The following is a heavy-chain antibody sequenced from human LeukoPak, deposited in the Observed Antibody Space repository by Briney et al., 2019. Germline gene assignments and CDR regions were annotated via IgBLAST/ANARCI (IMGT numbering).Heavy chain of an antibody. D-gene: IGHD6-19*01. CDR1: GSTFSTYA. CDR2: INSNGGST. J-gene: IGHJ4*02. CDR3: VKTIAVAGNFDS. V-gene: IGHV3-64D*09. Sequence: GGSLRLSCSASGSTFSTYAMHWVRQAPGKGLEYVSAINSNGGSTYYADSVKGRFAISRDNTKNTLYLQMSSLRAEDTAVYYCVKTIAVAGNFDSWGQGTLVTVSS.